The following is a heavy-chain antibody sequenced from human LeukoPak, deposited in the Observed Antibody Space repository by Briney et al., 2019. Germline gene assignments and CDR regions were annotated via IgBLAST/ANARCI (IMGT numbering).Heavy chain of an antibody. V-gene: IGHV3-21*01. D-gene: IGHD1-26*01. J-gene: IGHJ4*02. CDR3: ARGRGVGANPADFDY. CDR1: GFTFSSYS. Sequence: GGSLRLSCAASGFTFSSYSMNWVRQAPGKGLEWVSSISGSGSYIYYADSVKGRFTISRDNAKNSLYLQMNSLRAEDTAVYYCARGRGVGANPADFDYWGQGTLVTVSS. CDR2: ISGSGSYI.